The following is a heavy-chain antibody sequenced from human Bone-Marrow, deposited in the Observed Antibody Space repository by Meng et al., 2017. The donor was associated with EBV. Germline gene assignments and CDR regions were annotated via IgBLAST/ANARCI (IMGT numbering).Heavy chain of an antibody. J-gene: IGHJ4*01. V-gene: IGHV2-5*02. CDR2: IYWDDDQ. CDR1: GFSLRASGVI. CDR3: VHKKESTAFYFDY. Sequence: TLKGLVPTSLKPPRTLTLACNFSGFSLRASGVIVGWIRQPPGKALEWLANIYWDDDQRYSPSLKSRLSITKDTSKNQVVLTMTNMDPVDTATYFCVHKKESTAFYFDYWGHGTLVTVSS.